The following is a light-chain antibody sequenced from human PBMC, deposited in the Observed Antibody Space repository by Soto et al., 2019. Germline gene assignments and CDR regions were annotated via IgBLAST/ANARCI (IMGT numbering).Light chain of an antibody. CDR1: SPNIGNNY. J-gene: IGLJ2*01. V-gene: IGLV1-51*02. CDR2: ENN. Sequence: QSVLTQPPSVSAAPGQKVTISCPGNSPNIGNNYVSWYQQLPGTAPKLLIYENNKRPSGIPDRFSGSKSGTSATLGITGLQTGDEADYYCGTWDSSLSAGVFGGGTKVTVL. CDR3: GTWDSSLSAGV.